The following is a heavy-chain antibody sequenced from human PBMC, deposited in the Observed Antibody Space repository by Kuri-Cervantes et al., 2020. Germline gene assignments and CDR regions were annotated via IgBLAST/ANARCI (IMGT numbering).Heavy chain of an antibody. D-gene: IGHD2-2*01. CDR3: AGTVTLVPAANNWFDP. Sequence: SETLSLTCTVSGGSISSYYWSWIRQPPGKGLEWIGYIYYSGSTNYNPSLKSRVTISVDTSKNQFSLKPSSVTAADTAVYYCAGTVTLVPAANNWFDPWGQGTLVTVSS. V-gene: IGHV4-59*01. J-gene: IGHJ5*02. CDR1: GGSISSYY. CDR2: IYYSGST.